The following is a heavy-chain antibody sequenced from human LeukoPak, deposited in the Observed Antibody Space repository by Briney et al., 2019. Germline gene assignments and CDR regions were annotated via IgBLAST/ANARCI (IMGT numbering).Heavy chain of an antibody. D-gene: IGHD5-24*01. V-gene: IGHV5-51*01. CDR2: IYPDDSDT. Sequence: GASLKISCKGSGYIFANYWIAWVRQMPGKGLEWMGIIYPDDSDTRYSPSFQGQVTISADKSIATAYLQWSSLKASDTAMYYCARPVEMATSPFDYWGQGTLVTVSS. CDR1: GYIFANYW. CDR3: ARPVEMATSPFDY. J-gene: IGHJ4*02.